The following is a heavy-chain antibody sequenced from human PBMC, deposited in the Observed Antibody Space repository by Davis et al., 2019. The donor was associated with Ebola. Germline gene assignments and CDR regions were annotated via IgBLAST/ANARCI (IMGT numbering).Heavy chain of an antibody. Sequence: GESLKISCKGSGYSFTTYWIVWVRQMPGKGLECMGIIFPGDSDTRYSPSFQGQVTISADKSINTAYLQWSSLKASDTAIYYCARGTNGYNPGGYFDSWGQGTLVTVSS. D-gene: IGHD5-24*01. V-gene: IGHV5-51*01. CDR1: GYSFTTYW. CDR2: IFPGDSDT. CDR3: ARGTNGYNPGGYFDS. J-gene: IGHJ4*02.